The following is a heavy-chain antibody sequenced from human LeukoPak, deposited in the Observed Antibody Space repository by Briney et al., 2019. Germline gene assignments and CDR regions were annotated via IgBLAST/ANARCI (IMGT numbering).Heavy chain of an antibody. CDR1: GFSITTND. J-gene: IGHJ4*02. V-gene: IGHV3-66*04. Sequence: GGSLRLSCTASGFSITTNDMNWVRQAPGKGPEWVALIYISGITKYADSMQGRFTISRDNSKSTLYLQMNSLRAEDTAVYYCAKRSPPYWGQGTLVTVSS. D-gene: IGHD3-10*01. CDR2: IYISGIT. CDR3: AKRSPPY.